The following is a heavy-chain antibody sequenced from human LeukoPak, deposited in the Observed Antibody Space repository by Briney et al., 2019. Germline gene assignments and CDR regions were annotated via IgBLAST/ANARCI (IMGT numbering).Heavy chain of an antibody. Sequence: ASVKVSCKASGYTFTSNDINWVRQATGQGLEWMGWMNPNSGNTGYAQKFQGRVTMTRNTSISTAYMELSSLRSEDTAVYYCARIRGARSLEDYWGQGTLVTVSS. D-gene: IGHD1-1*01. CDR3: ARIRGARSLEDY. J-gene: IGHJ4*02. CDR1: GYTFTSND. V-gene: IGHV1-8*01. CDR2: MNPNSGNT.